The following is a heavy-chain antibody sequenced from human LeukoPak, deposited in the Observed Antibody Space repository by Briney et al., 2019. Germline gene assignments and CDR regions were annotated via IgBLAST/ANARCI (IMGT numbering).Heavy chain of an antibody. CDR2: ISYDGSNK. D-gene: IGHD6-19*01. CDR3: AKYIAVAGLVY. J-gene: IGHJ4*02. CDR1: GFTFSSYA. Sequence: GGSLRLSCAASGFTFSSYAMHWVRQAPGKGLEWVAVISYDGSNKYYADSVKGRFTISRDNSKNTLYLQMNSLRAEDTAVYYCAKYIAVAGLVYWGQGTLVTVSS. V-gene: IGHV3-30-3*02.